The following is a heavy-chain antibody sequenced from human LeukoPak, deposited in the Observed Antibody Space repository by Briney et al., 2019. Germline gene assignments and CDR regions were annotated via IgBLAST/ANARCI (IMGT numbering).Heavy chain of an antibody. J-gene: IGHJ5*02. CDR2: IIPIFGTA. CDR1: GYTFTSYG. Sequence: GTSVKVSCKASGYTFTSYGISWVRQAPGQGLEWMGGIIPIFGTANYAQKFQGRVTITTDESTSTAYMELSSLRSEDTAVYYCARGRDGYNYIWFDPWGQGTLVTVSS. V-gene: IGHV1-69*05. CDR3: ARGRDGYNYIWFDP. D-gene: IGHD5-24*01.